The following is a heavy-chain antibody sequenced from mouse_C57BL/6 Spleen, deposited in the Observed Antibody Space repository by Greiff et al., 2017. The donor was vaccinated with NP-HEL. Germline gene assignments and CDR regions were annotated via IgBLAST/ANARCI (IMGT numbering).Heavy chain of an antibody. D-gene: IGHD2-2*01. Sequence: QVQLQQSGAELVKPGASVKISCKASGYAFSSYWMNWVKQRPGKGLEWIGQIYPGDGDTNYNGKFKGKATLTADKSSSTAYMQLSSLTSEDSAVYFCARGNGYDGVFDYWGQGTTLTVSS. J-gene: IGHJ2*01. CDR3: ARGNGYDGVFDY. CDR2: IYPGDGDT. CDR1: GYAFSSYW. V-gene: IGHV1-80*01.